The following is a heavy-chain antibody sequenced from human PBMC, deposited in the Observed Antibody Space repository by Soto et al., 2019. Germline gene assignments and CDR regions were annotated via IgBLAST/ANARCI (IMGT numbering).Heavy chain of an antibody. V-gene: IGHV3-11*05. CDR1: GFTFSDYY. CDR3: AREPLAYYGSGSYYDY. J-gene: IGHJ4*02. Sequence: PGGSLKLSCAASGFTFSDYYMSWIRQAPGKGLEWVSYISSSSSYTNYADSVKGRFTISRDNAKNSLYLQMNSLRAEDTAVYYCAREPLAYYGSGSYYDYWGQGTLVTVSS. CDR2: ISSSSSYT. D-gene: IGHD3-10*01.